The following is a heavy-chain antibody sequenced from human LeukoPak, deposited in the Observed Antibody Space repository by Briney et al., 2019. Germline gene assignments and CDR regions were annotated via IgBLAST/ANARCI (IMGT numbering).Heavy chain of an antibody. CDR1: EFTFSNYW. D-gene: IGHD3-22*01. Sequence: PGGSLRLSCAASEFTFSNYWMSWVRQAPGKGLEWVANINQDGSEKYSVDSVKGRFTISRDNAQNSLYLQMNSLRAEDTAVYYCARGDLTYYYDSSGYYPFDYWGQGTLVTVSS. J-gene: IGHJ4*02. CDR3: ARGDLTYYYDSSGYYPFDY. V-gene: IGHV3-7*01. CDR2: INQDGSEK.